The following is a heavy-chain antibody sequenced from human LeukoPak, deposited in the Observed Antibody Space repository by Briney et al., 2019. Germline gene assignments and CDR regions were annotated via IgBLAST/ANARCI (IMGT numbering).Heavy chain of an antibody. CDR3: AKPYDYVWGSYRPPGY. Sequence: GGSLRLSCAASGFTFSSYWMHWVRHAPGKSLVWVSDINGDGSSTKYADSVKGRFTISRDNSKNTLYLQMNSLRAEDTAVYYCAKPYDYVWGSYRPPGYWGQGTLVTVSS. V-gene: IGHV3-74*01. J-gene: IGHJ4*02. D-gene: IGHD3-16*02. CDR2: INGDGSST. CDR1: GFTFSSYW.